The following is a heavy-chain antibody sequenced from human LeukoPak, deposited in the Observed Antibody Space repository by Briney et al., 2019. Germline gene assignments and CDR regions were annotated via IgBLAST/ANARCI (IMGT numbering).Heavy chain of an antibody. V-gene: IGHV1-8*03. CDR3: ARGGVRTVTTSSGIIDMDV. CDR1: GYTFTSCG. J-gene: IGHJ6*03. CDR2: MNPNSGNT. D-gene: IGHD4-17*01. Sequence: ASVKVSCKASGYTFTSCGISWVRQATGQGLEWMGWMNPNSGNTGYAQKFQGRVTITRNTSISTAYMELSSLRSEDTAVYYCARGGVRTVTTSSGIIDMDVWGKGTTVIVSS.